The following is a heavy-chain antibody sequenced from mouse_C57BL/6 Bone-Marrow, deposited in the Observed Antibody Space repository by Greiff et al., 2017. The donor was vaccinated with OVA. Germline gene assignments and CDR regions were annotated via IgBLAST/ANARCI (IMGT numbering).Heavy chain of an antibody. CDR3: ARLGGFYSYPIDY. CDR2: IYPSSGGT. J-gene: IGHJ4*01. Sequence: QVQLKQSGTELVKPGASVKLSCKASGYTFTSYWMNWVKQRPGQGLEWIGKIYPSSGGTNYNEKFKSKATLTADKSSSTAYMQLSSLTSEDSAVYYCARLGGFYSYPIDYWGQGTSVTVSS. CDR1: GYTFTSYW. D-gene: IGHD2-1*01. V-gene: IGHV1-53*01.